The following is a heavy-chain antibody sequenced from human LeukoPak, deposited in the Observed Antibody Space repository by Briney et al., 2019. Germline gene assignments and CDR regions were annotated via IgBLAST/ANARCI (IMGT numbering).Heavy chain of an antibody. Sequence: SETLSLTCALYGGPFSGYYWSWIRQPPGKGLQWIGEINHSGSTYYNPSLKSRVTISVDTSKNQFSLKLSSVTAADTAVYYCARNSVGATAYWGQGTLVTVSS. CDR2: INHSGST. CDR1: GGPFSGYY. CDR3: ARNSVGATAY. V-gene: IGHV4-34*01. D-gene: IGHD1-26*01. J-gene: IGHJ4*02.